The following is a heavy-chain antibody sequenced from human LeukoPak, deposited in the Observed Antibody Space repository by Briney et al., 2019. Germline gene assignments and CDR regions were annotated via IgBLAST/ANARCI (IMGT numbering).Heavy chain of an antibody. J-gene: IGHJ6*01. V-gene: IGHV1-8*01. CDR1: GYSFTSYD. CDR2: MNPYYGNT. D-gene: IGHD3-10*01. Sequence: GSSETVSCKASGYSFTSYDINWVRQATRPGLEWVGWMNPYYGNTGNAQKFQGRLTTTRNNSISTAYMELSSLRSEEAAVYYCARLLSGSGSYPTRGYYYGMDVWGQGTTVSVSS. CDR3: ARLLSGSGSYPTRGYYYGMDV.